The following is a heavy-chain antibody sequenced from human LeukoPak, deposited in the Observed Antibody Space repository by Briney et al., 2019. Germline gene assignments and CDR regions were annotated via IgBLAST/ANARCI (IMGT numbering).Heavy chain of an antibody. CDR3: ARGICPNGVCSFHPFDY. Sequence: KPSETLSLTCTVSGGSISNYYWSWIRQPPGKELEWIGYFFYSGSTNYNPSLKSRVTISVDTSKNQFSLNLTSVTAADTAVYYCARGICPNGVCSFHPFDYWGQGTLVTVSS. J-gene: IGHJ4*02. V-gene: IGHV4-59*01. CDR1: GGSISNYY. D-gene: IGHD2-8*01. CDR2: FFYSGST.